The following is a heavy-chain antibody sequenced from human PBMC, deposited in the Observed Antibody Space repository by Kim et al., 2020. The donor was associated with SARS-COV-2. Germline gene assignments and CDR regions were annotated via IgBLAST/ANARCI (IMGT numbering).Heavy chain of an antibody. V-gene: IGHV1-24*01. J-gene: IGHJ5*02. CDR3: ATGPIRRTNWFDP. Sequence: YAQKVQGRVAMTKDTSTDTAYMELSRLTSEDTAVYCCATGPIRRTNWFDPWGQGTLVTVSS.